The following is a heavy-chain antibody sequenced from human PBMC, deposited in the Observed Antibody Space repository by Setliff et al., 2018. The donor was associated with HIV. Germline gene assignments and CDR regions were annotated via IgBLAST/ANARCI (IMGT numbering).Heavy chain of an antibody. CDR2: IIPILGIA. CDR1: GGTFNTYG. V-gene: IGHV1-69*10. Sequence: SVKVSCKASGGTFNTYGMNWVRQAPGQGLEWMGGIIPILGIANYAQKFQGRVTITADKSTSTAYMELSSLRSEDTAVYYCARARYYDSSGYNFDYWGQGTLVTVSS. D-gene: IGHD3-22*01. CDR3: ARARYYDSSGYNFDY. J-gene: IGHJ4*02.